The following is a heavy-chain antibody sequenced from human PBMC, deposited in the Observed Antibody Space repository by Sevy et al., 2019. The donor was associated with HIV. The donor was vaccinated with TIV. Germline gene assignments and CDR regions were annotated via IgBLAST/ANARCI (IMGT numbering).Heavy chain of an antibody. CDR1: GFTFSSYA. D-gene: IGHD3-22*01. V-gene: IGHV3-30-3*01. J-gene: IGHJ3*02. CDR2: ISYDGSNK. Sequence: GGSLRLSCAAYGFTFSSYAMHWVRQAPGKGLEWVAVISYDGSNKYYADSVKGRFTISRDNSKNTLYLQMNSLRAEDTAVYYCARGTMIVVTPTGAFDIWGQGTMVTVSS. CDR3: ARGTMIVVTPTGAFDI.